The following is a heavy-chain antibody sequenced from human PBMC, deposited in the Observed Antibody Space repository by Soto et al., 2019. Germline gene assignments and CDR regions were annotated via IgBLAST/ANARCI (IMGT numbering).Heavy chain of an antibody. D-gene: IGHD3-10*01. CDR2: IYYSGNT. CDR3: ARLSMVRGVIINIDY. Sequence: PSETLSLTCAVSGSSISSSNLWTWNRQPPGKGLEWIGSIYYSGNTYYNPPLKSRVTISVDRSKNQLSLKLSSVTAADTAVYYCARLSMVRGVIINIDYWGQGTLVTVSS. CDR1: GSSISSSNL. V-gene: IGHV4-39*01. J-gene: IGHJ4*02.